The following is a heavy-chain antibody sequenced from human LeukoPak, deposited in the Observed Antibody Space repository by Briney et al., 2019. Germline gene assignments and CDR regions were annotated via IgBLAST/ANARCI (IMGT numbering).Heavy chain of an antibody. CDR1: GFTFSGYW. CDR3: ARSWGSAGHFDS. D-gene: IGHD7-27*01. Sequence: GGSLRLSCAASGFTFSGYWMHWVRQAPGKGLVWVSRINSIGSNTNYADSVKGQFTISRDNAKNTLYLQMNSLRAEDTAVYFCARSWGSAGHFDSWGQGTLVTVSS. V-gene: IGHV3-74*01. J-gene: IGHJ5*01. CDR2: INSIGSNT.